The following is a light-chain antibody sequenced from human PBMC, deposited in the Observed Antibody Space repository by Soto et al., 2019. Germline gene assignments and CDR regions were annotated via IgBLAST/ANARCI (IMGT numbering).Light chain of an antibody. CDR2: AAS. CDR3: QRYYNAQFT. CDR1: QGIKNY. V-gene: IGKV1-27*01. J-gene: IGKJ4*01. Sequence: DIQVTQHPSSLSASVGDRVTITCRASQGIKNYLAWYQQKPGETPKLLIYAASTLESGIPPRFSGSGSGTDFTLTINNLQPEDVATYYCQRYYNAQFTFGVGTKVEIK.